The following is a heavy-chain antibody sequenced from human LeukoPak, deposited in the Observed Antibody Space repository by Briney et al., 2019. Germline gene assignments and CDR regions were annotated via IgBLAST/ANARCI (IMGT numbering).Heavy chain of an antibody. CDR1: GYTFTGYY. CDR3: ASPGYSSSRLVSGDAFDI. Sequence: ASVKVSCKASGYTFTGYYMHWVRQAPGQGLEWMGWINPNSGGTNYAQKFQGRVTMTRDTSISTAYMELSRLRSDDTAVYYCASPGYSSSRLVSGDAFDIWGQGTMATVSS. V-gene: IGHV1-2*02. J-gene: IGHJ3*02. CDR2: INPNSGGT. D-gene: IGHD6-13*01.